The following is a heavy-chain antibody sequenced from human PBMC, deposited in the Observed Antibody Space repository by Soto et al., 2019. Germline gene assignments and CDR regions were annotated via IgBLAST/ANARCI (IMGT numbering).Heavy chain of an antibody. CDR2: IYYSGST. CDR1: GGSISSSSYY. D-gene: IGHD5-12*01. CDR3: ATPLRWLQSGGAFDI. V-gene: IGHV4-39*01. J-gene: IGHJ3*02. Sequence: QLQLQESGPGLVKPSETLSLTCTVSGGSISSSSYYWGWIRQPPGKGLEWIGSIYYSGSTYYNPSLKSRLTISVDTSKNQFSLKLSSVTAADTAVYYCATPLRWLQSGGAFDIWGQGTMVTVSS.